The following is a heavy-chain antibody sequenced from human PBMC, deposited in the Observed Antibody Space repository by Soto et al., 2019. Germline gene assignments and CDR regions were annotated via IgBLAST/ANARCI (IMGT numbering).Heavy chain of an antibody. CDR3: AGGYSSSWYWGYYYYGMDV. J-gene: IGHJ6*02. Sequence: PSETLSLTCAVYGGSFSGYYWSWIRQPPGKGLEWIGEINHSGSTNYNPSLKSRVTISVDTSKDQFSRKLSSVTAADTAVYYCAGGYSSSWYWGYYYYGMDVWGQGTTVTVSS. D-gene: IGHD6-13*01. CDR2: INHSGST. V-gene: IGHV4-34*01. CDR1: GGSFSGYY.